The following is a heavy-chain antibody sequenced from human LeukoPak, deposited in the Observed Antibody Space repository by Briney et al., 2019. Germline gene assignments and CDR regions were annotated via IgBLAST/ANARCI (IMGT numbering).Heavy chain of an antibody. CDR2: ISAYNGNK. D-gene: IGHD3-22*01. CDR3: ARGSSAYYYDSSGYYSLSSWYFDL. V-gene: IGHV1-18*01. Sequence: ASVKVSCKASGYTFTSYGISWVRQAPGRGLEWMGWISAYNGNKNYAQKLQGRVTMTTDTSTSTAYMELRSLRSDDTAVYYCARGSSAYYYDSSGYYSLSSWYFDLWGRGTLVTVSS. CDR1: GYTFTSYG. J-gene: IGHJ2*01.